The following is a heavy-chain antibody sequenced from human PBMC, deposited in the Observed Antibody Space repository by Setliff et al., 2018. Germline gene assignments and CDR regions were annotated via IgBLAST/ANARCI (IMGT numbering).Heavy chain of an antibody. Sequence: GGSLRLSCAVSGFTFSSYWMNWVRQTPGKGLEWVANIKQDGSEKYYVDAVRGRFTVSRDNARNLLYLQMNSLRVDDTAVYYCSSYLVSWGQGALVTVSS. V-gene: IGHV3-7*01. J-gene: IGHJ4*02. CDR1: GFTFSSYW. D-gene: IGHD2-21*01. CDR2: IKQDGSEK. CDR3: SSYLVS.